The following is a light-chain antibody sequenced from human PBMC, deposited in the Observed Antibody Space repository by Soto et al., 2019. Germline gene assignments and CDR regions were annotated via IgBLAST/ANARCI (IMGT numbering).Light chain of an antibody. J-gene: IGLJ1*01. CDR3: SSYTSSSTLL. CDR2: EVS. CDR1: STDFVGYNR. V-gene: IGLV2-18*02. Sequence: QSALTQPPSVSGSPGQSVTISCTGTSTDFVGYNRVSWYQQPPGTAPKLMIYEVSTRPSGVPDRFSGSKSGNTASLTISGLQAADEADYYCSSYTSSSTLLFGTGTKLTVL.